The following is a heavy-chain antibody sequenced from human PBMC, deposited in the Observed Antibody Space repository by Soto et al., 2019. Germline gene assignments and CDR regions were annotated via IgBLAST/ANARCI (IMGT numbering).Heavy chain of an antibody. CDR3: ARDGGYTGYEEGNPFDI. CDR2: MYNTGTT. D-gene: IGHD5-12*01. V-gene: IGHV4-4*07. Sequence: SETLSLTCDVSGGSISYHYWSWIRQPAGKGLEWIGRMYNTGTTDYNPSLKSRVTMSLDTSRNRFSRKLSSLTAADTAVYYCARDGGYTGYEEGNPFDIWGQGTVVTVS. J-gene: IGHJ3*02. CDR1: GGSISYHY.